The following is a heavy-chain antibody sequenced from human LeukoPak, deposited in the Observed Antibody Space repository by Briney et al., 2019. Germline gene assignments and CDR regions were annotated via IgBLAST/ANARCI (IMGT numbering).Heavy chain of an antibody. D-gene: IGHD2-15*01. CDR3: ARVRDIVVVVAADNHDAFDI. CDR2: IIPIFGTA. J-gene: IGHJ3*02. Sequence: SVKVSCKASGYTFTSYGISWVRQAPGQGLEWMGGIIPIFGTANYAQKFQGRVTITADESTSTAYMELSSLRSEDTAVYYCARVRDIVVVVAADNHDAFDIWGQGTMVTVSS. CDR1: GYTFTSYG. V-gene: IGHV1-69*13.